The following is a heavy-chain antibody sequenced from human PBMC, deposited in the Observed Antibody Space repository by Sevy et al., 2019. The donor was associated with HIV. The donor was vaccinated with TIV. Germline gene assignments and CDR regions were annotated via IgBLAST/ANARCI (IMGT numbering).Heavy chain of an antibody. J-gene: IGHJ4*02. V-gene: IGHV3-23*01. Sequence: GGSLRLSCAASGFTFSSYAMSWVRQAPGKGLEWVSAISGSGGSTYYADSVKGRFTISIDNSKNTLYLQMNSLRAEDTAVYYCAKDGGLRLRRAFDYWGQGTLVTVSS. CDR3: AKDGGLRLRRAFDY. D-gene: IGHD5-12*01. CDR2: ISGSGGST. CDR1: GFTFSSYA.